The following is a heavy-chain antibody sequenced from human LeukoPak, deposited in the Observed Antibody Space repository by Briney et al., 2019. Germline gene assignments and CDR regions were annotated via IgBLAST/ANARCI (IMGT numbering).Heavy chain of an antibody. CDR3: AREGGDYVAPFDY. J-gene: IGHJ4*02. V-gene: IGHV3-21*01. Sequence: PGGSLRLSCAASGFTFSSYSMNWVRQAPGKGLEWVSSISSSSSYIYYADSVKGRFTISRDNAENSLYLQMNSLRAEDTAVYYCAREGGDYVAPFDYWGQGTLVTVSS. CDR2: ISSSSSYI. CDR1: GFTFSSYS. D-gene: IGHD4-17*01.